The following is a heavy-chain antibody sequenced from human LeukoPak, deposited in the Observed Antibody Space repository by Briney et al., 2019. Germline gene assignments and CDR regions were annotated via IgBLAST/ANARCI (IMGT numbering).Heavy chain of an antibody. V-gene: IGHV4-34*01. CDR3: ARGIQKSDYTQNGMDV. Sequence: PSETLSLTCAVYGGSFSGYYWSWIRQPPGKGLEWIGELNHSGSTNYNPSLKSRVTISVDTSKNQFSLKLSSVTAADTAVYYCARGIQKSDYTQNGMDVWGQGTTVTVSS. J-gene: IGHJ6*02. CDR2: LNHSGST. CDR1: GGSFSGYY. D-gene: IGHD4-11*01.